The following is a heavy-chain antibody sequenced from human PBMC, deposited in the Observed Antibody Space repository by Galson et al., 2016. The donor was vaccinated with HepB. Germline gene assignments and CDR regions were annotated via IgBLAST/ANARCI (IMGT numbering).Heavy chain of an antibody. D-gene: IGHD5-12*01. CDR1: GFTFSSYA. V-gene: IGHV3-30-3*01. Sequence: SLRLSCAASGFTFSSYALHWVRQAPGKGLEWVAVISDDGSKKYYADSVKGRFTISSDNSYNTLYLQMNSLRAEDTAVYYCARATRRYSGSDFPPNYWGQGTLVTVSS. J-gene: IGHJ4*02. CDR2: ISDDGSKK. CDR3: ARATRRYSGSDFPPNY.